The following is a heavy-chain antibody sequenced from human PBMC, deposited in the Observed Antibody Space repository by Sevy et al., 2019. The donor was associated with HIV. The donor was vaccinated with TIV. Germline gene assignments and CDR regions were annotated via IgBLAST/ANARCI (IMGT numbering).Heavy chain of an antibody. CDR2: IRSKAYGGTT. CDR1: GFTFGDYA. CDR3: TRDSSGWYGARYYYYGMDV. D-gene: IGHD6-19*01. J-gene: IGHJ6*02. Sequence: GGSLRLSCTASGFTFGDYAMSWFRQAPGKGLEWVGFIRSKAYGGTTEYAASVKGRFTISRDDSKSISYLQMNSLKTEDTAVYYCTRDSSGWYGARYYYYGMDVWGQWTTVTDSS. V-gene: IGHV3-49*03.